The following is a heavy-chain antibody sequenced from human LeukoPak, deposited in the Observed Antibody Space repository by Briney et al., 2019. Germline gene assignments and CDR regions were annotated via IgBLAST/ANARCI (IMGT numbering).Heavy chain of an antibody. D-gene: IGHD5/OR15-5a*01. CDR3: ARHFYDFNKAFDV. V-gene: IGHV4-59*08. Sequence: SETLSLTCTVSGGSINNYYWSWIRQPPGKALEWIGYIYYRGNSNQNPSLKSRVTMSVDTSKNQFSLKLSSVTAADTAVYYCARHFYDFNKAFDVRGQGTMVTVSS. CDR1: GGSINNYY. J-gene: IGHJ3*01. CDR2: IYYRGNS.